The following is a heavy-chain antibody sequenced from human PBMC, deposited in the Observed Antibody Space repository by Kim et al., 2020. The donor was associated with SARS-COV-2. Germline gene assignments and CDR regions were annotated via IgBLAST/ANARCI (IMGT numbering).Heavy chain of an antibody. Sequence: GGSLRLSCAASGVSVSRKSRSWVCQAPGKGLEWVSVIHSDGGTNYADSVKGRFTISRDNSKNTLYFQMNTLRAEDTAVYYCATNRAGSYYNHGMDVWGQGTTVTVSS. CDR2: IHSDGGT. V-gene: IGHV3-53*01. D-gene: IGHD3-10*01. J-gene: IGHJ6*02. CDR3: ATNRAGSYYNHGMDV. CDR1: GVSVSRKS.